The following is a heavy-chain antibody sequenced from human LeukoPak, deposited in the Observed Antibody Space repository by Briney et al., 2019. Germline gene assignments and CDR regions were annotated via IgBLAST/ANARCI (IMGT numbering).Heavy chain of an antibody. CDR3: ARVPKF. CDR2: IPSDESSK. V-gene: IGHV3-30*02. J-gene: IGHJ4*02. Sequence: GGSLRLSCAASGFTFSNYGMHWLRQAPGKGLEWVAFIPSDESSKYYADSVKGRFTISRDNSKNTLYLQMNSLSGEDTAVYYCARVPKFWGQGTLVTVSS. CDR1: GFTFSNYG.